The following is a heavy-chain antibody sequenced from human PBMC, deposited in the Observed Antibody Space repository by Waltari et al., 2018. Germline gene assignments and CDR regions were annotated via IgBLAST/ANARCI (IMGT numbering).Heavy chain of an antibody. Sequence: QVQLVQSGAEVKKPGASVKVSCKASGYTFTSSYIHWVRQAPGQGLEWMGIINPSSGSSSYIQKLQGRGTMTRDTSTSTVYMELSGLRSEDTAVYYCARDQYSGSYFDFWGQGTLVTVSS. CDR2: INPSSGSS. CDR1: GYTFTSSY. J-gene: IGHJ4*02. D-gene: IGHD1-26*01. CDR3: ARDQYSGSYFDF. V-gene: IGHV1-46*01.